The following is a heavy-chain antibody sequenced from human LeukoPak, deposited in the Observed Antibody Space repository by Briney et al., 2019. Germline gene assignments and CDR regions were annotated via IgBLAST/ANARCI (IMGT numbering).Heavy chain of an antibody. Sequence: PSETLSLTCTVFGGSISSYYWSWIRQPPGKGLEWIGYIYYSGSTNYNPSLKSRVTISVDTSKNQFSLKLSSVTAADTAVYYCARAHIAVLYYFDYWGQGTLVTVSS. V-gene: IGHV4-59*08. D-gene: IGHD6-19*01. CDR3: ARAHIAVLYYFDY. CDR2: IYYSGST. J-gene: IGHJ4*02. CDR1: GGSISSYY.